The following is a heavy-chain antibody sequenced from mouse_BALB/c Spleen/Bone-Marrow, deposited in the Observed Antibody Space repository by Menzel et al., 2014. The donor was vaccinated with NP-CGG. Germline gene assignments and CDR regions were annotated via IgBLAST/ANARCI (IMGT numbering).Heavy chain of an antibody. Sequence: VTLKVSGAELVKPGASVKLSCTASGFNIKDTYMHWVKQRPEQGLEWIGRIDPANGNTKYDPKFQGKATITADTSSNTAYLRLSSLTSEDTAVYYCASYYYGSSTFAYWGQGTLVTVSA. V-gene: IGHV14-3*02. D-gene: IGHD1-1*01. CDR3: ASYYYGSSTFAY. CDR2: IDPANGNT. J-gene: IGHJ3*01. CDR1: GFNIKDTY.